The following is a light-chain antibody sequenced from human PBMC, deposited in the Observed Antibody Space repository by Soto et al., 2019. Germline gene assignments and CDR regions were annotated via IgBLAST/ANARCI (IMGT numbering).Light chain of an antibody. Sequence: QSGLRHPASVCWSPGHSFTISCTGTSSDVGGYDYVSWYQQHPGKAPKVMIYEVFNRPSGVSNRFSGSKSGNTASLTISGLRAEDEADYYCTSYATTSPLVFGTGTKVTXL. CDR2: EVF. CDR3: TSYATTSPLV. J-gene: IGLJ1*01. V-gene: IGLV2-14*01. CDR1: SSDVGGYDY.